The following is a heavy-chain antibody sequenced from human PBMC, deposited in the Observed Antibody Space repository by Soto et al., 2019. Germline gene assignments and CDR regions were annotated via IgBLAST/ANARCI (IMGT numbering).Heavy chain of an antibody. Sequence: PGGSLRLSCAASGFTFSSYGMHWVRQAPGKGLEWVAVISYDGSNKYYADSVKGRFTISRDNSKNTLYLQMNSLRAEDTAVYYCAKARAVVVTAIPGFDYWGQGTLVTVSS. CDR1: GFTFSSYG. CDR2: ISYDGSNK. V-gene: IGHV3-30*18. J-gene: IGHJ4*02. D-gene: IGHD2-21*02. CDR3: AKARAVVVTAIPGFDY.